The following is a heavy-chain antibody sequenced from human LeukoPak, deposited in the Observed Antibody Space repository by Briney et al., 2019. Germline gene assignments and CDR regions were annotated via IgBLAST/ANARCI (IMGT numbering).Heavy chain of an antibody. CDR2: FDPEDGET. Sequence: ASVKVSCKVSGYTLTELSMHWVRQAPGKGLEWMGGFDPEDGETIYAQKFQGRVTITRNTSISTAYMELSSLRSEDTAVYYCARPYTIFGVVQDAFDIWGQGTMVTVSS. D-gene: IGHD3-3*01. CDR3: ARPYTIFGVVQDAFDI. CDR1: GYTLTELS. V-gene: IGHV1-24*01. J-gene: IGHJ3*02.